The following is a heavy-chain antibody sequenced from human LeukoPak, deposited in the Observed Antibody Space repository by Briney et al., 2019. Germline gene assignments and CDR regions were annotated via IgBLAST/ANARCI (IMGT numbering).Heavy chain of an antibody. D-gene: IGHD3-16*02. V-gene: IGHV4-59*08. CDR3: ARVGRLGELSLFDY. CDR1: GGSISSYY. Sequence: SETLSLTCTVSGGSISSYYWSWIRQPPGKGLEWIGYIYYSGSTNYNPSLKSRVTISVDTSKNQFSLKLSSVTAADTAVYYCARVGRLGELSLFDYWGQGTLVTVSS. CDR2: IYYSGST. J-gene: IGHJ4*02.